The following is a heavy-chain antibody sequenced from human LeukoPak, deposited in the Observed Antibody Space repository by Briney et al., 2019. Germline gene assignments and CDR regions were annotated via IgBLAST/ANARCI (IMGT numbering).Heavy chain of an antibody. J-gene: IGHJ4*02. CDR3: SGTAMVTSFDY. D-gene: IGHD5-18*01. Sequence: LRLSCAASGFTFSSYAMHWVRQAPGKGLEWIGEINHSGDTKYNPSLKSRVTISVDTSKNQFSLKLSSVTAADTAVYYCSGTAMVTSFDYWGQGTLVTVSS. V-gene: IGHV4-34*08. CDR1: GFTFSSYA. CDR2: INHSGDT.